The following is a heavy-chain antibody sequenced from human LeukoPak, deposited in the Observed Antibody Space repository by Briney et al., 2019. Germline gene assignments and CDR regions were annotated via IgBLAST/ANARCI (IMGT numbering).Heavy chain of an antibody. Sequence: SQTLSLTSTVSGGSINSGDYHWSWIRQPAGKGVEWIGRIHISGSTNYNPSLKSRVTMSVNTSKNQFSLKLSSVTAADSAVYYCARDEDGGYNYGPSYYYYIDVWGKGTTVTVSS. D-gene: IGHD5-18*01. CDR3: ARDEDGGYNYGPSYYYYIDV. CDR2: IHISGST. V-gene: IGHV4-61*02. CDR1: GGSINSGDYH. J-gene: IGHJ6*03.